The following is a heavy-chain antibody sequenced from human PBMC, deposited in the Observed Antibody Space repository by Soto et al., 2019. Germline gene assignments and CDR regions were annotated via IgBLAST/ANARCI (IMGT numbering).Heavy chain of an antibody. CDR2: IHYNGNT. CDR3: AREGNLGRWLQPLAF. V-gene: IGHV4-59*01. CDR1: GDSISAYS. Sequence: QVQLQVSGPGLVKPSETLSLTCTVSGDSISAYSWSWVRQPPGKGLEWIGNIHYNGNTKYSPSLKSRVTMSVDTSKNHFSLRLISVSAADTAIYFCAREGNLGRWLQPLAFWGQGTLVTVSS. J-gene: IGHJ4*02. D-gene: IGHD5-12*01.